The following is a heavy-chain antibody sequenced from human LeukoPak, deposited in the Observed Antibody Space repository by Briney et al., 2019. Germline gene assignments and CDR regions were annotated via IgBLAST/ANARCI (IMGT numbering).Heavy chain of an antibody. CDR3: ARAIAAAGPFYFDY. J-gene: IGHJ4*02. V-gene: IGHV4-34*01. CDR2: INHSGST. CDR1: GVSFSGYY. Sequence: PSETLSLTCAVYGVSFSGYYWSWIRQPPGKGLEWIGEINHSGSTNYNPSLKSRVTISVGTSKNQFSLKLSSVTAADTAVYYCARAIAAAGPFYFDYWGQGTLVTVSS. D-gene: IGHD6-13*01.